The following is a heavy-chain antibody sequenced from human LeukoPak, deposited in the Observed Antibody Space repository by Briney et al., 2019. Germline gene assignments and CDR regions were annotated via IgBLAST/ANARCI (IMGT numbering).Heavy chain of an antibody. D-gene: IGHD3-9*01. CDR1: GDSISTSSYY. V-gene: IGHV4-39*02. Sequence: SETLSLTCTVSGDSISTSSYYWGWIRQPPGKGLEWIGTIYYSGSTYYNPSLTSRVTISVDTSKNQFSLKLSSVTAADTAVYYCARERGYFDTRDYWGQGTLVTVSS. CDR2: IYYSGST. J-gene: IGHJ4*02. CDR3: ARERGYFDTRDY.